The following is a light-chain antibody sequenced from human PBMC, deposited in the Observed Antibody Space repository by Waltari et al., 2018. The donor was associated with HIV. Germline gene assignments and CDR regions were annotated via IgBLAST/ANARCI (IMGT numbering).Light chain of an antibody. J-gene: IGKJ1*01. CDR3: QQFNYSPT. Sequence: EIQMTQSPSTLSASVGDRVTITCRASQSISEWVAWYQQRPGEAPKLLIYKASTLKSGVPSRFSGSGSGTEFTLTISCLQPEDFATYYCQQFNYSPTFGQGTTVEI. V-gene: IGKV1-5*03. CDR2: KAS. CDR1: QSISEW.